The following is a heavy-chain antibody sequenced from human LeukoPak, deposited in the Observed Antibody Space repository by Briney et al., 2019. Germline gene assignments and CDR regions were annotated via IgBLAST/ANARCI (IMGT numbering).Heavy chain of an antibody. D-gene: IGHD3-22*01. CDR3: AKKGYYDGSGYYMHYFDH. J-gene: IGHJ4*02. V-gene: IGHV3-66*01. CDR1: GFTVSTKY. CDR2: IYSGGGT. Sequence: PGGSLRLSCAASGFTVSTKYMSWVRQAPGKGLEWVSVIYSGGGTEYADSVKGRFTIFRDNSKNTLYLQMNSLRAEDTAVYYCAKKGYYDGSGYYMHYFDHWGQGTLVTVSS.